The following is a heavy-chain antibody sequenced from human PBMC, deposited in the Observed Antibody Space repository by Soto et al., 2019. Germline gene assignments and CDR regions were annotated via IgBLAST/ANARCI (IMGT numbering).Heavy chain of an antibody. D-gene: IGHD2-15*01. J-gene: IGHJ5*02. Sequence: ASVKVSCKASGYTFTSYGISWVRQAPGQGLEWMGWISANNGHTNYAQNLQGRVTLTTDTSTATAYMELRSLRSDDTAVYYCARVQAIAATLGVDPWGQGTLVIVYS. CDR2: ISANNGHT. CDR1: GYTFTSYG. CDR3: ARVQAIAATLGVDP. V-gene: IGHV1-18*04.